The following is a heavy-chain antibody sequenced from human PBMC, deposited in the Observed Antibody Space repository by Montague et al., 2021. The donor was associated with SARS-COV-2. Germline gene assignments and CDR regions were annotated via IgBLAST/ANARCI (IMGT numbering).Heavy chain of an antibody. CDR2: IYAGGST. V-gene: IGHV4-4*07. CDR1: TPATERCN. Sequence: SETLSLTCGVPTPATERCNWGSDRKTTGKELGYHRSIYAGGSTKKSTSLKSRVTISVDTSRNHLSLKLTSVTAADTAVYYCARDSRTSGWGYWYHGLDVWGQGTTVIVSS. CDR3: ARDSRTSGWGYWYHGLDV. D-gene: IGHD6-19*01. J-gene: IGHJ6*02.